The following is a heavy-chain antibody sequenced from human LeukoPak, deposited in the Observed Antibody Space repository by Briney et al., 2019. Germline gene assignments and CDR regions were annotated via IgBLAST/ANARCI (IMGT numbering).Heavy chain of an antibody. CDR2: ISWNSGSI. J-gene: IGHJ4*02. Sequence: PGGSLRLSCAASGFTVSSNYMSWVRQAPGRGLEWVSGISWNSGSIGYADSVKGRFTISRDNAKNSLYLQMNSLRAEDTALYYCAKDISYGSGKGYFDYWGQGTLVTVSP. CDR1: GFTVSSNY. D-gene: IGHD3-10*01. V-gene: IGHV3-9*01. CDR3: AKDISYGSGKGYFDY.